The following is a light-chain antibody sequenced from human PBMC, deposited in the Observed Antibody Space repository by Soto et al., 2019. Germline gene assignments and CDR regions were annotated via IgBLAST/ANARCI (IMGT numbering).Light chain of an antibody. V-gene: IGKV3-20*01. CDR3: QQYDSPIWT. J-gene: IGKJ1*01. CDR2: STS. CDR1: QSVGSSY. Sequence: ENVLTQSPGTLSLSPGERATLSCRASQSVGSSYLAWYQQKPGQAPRLLIYSTSSRATDIPDRFSGSGSGTDFTLIISRLEPEEFAVYYCQQYDSPIWTFGQGTKVEIK.